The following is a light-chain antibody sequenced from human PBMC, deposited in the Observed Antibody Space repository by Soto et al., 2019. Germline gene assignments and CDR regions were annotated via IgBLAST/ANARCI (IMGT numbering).Light chain of an antibody. CDR3: SSYTSSSTVV. V-gene: IGLV2-14*03. CDR1: SSDIGAYNY. CDR2: DVG. J-gene: IGLJ2*01. Sequence: QSVLTQPASVSGSPGQSITISCTGTSSDIGAYNYVSWYQHHPGKAPKLIIYDVGNRPSGLSNRFSGSKSANTASLTISGLQAEDEADYYCSSYTSSSTVVFGGGTKLTVL.